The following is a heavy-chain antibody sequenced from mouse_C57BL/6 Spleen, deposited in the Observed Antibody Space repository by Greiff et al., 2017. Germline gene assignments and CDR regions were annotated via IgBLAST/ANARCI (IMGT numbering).Heavy chain of an antibody. D-gene: IGHD3-2*02. V-gene: IGHV1-69*01. Sequence: VQLQQPGAELVMPGASVKLSCTASGYTFTSYWMHWVKQRPGQGLEWIGEIDPSDSYTNYNQKFKGKSTLTVDKSYSTAYMQLSSLTSEDSAVYYCARSKDSSGYEAWFAYWGQGTLVTVSA. CDR1: GYTFTSYW. J-gene: IGHJ3*01. CDR2: IDPSDSYT. CDR3: ARSKDSSGYEAWFAY.